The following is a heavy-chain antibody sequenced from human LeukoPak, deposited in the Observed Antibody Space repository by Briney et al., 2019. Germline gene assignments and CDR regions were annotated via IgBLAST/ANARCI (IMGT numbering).Heavy chain of an antibody. J-gene: IGHJ3*02. Sequence: GGSLRLSCAASGFTFSDYAINWVRQAPGKGLEWVSSISRGGVITYYADSVKGRFTISRDNSNNTLYLHMNSLKTEDTAVYYCTTSYYDSSGDDAFDIWGQGTMVTVSS. V-gene: IGHV3-23*01. CDR1: GFTFSDYA. CDR2: ISRGGVIT. CDR3: TTSYYDSSGDDAFDI. D-gene: IGHD3-22*01.